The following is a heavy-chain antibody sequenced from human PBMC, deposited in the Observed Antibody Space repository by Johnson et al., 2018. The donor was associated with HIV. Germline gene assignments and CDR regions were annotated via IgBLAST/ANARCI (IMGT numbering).Heavy chain of an antibody. D-gene: IGHD5-12*01. V-gene: IGHV3-33*01. CDR3: ERVGWATADAFEI. CDR1: GFTFISYA. J-gene: IGHJ3*02. CDR2: IWYDGSNT. Sequence: QVQLMESGGGVVQPGRSLRLSCAASGFTFISYAMHWVRQAPGKGLEWVAVIWYDGSNTYYADSVKGRFTISRDHSKNTLYLQMNSKRAEDTALYYCERVGWATADAFEIWGQGTMVTVSS.